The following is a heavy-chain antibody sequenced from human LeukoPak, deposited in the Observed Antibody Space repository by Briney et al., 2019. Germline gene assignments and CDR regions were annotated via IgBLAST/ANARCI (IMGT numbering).Heavy chain of an antibody. J-gene: IGHJ3*02. CDR3: AKEIYDSSAHDAFDI. Sequence: GGSLRLSCAASGFTFSSYAMHWVRQAPGKGLEYVSAISSNGGSTYYANSVKGRFTISRDNSKNTLYLQMGSLRAEDMAVYYCAKEIYDSSAHDAFDIWGQGTMVTVSS. D-gene: IGHD3-22*01. CDR1: GFTFSSYA. CDR2: ISSNGGST. V-gene: IGHV3-64*01.